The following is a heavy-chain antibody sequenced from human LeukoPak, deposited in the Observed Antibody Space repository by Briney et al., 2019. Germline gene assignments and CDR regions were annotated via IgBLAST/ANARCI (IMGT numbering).Heavy chain of an antibody. V-gene: IGHV3-66*01. CDR3: ASTSSSRYIILDY. CDR2: IYSGGST. Sequence: PGGSLRLSCAASGFTVSSNYMSWVRQAPGKGLEWVSVIYSGGSTYYADSVKGRFTISRDNSKNTLYLQMNSLRAEDTAVYYCASTSSSRYIILDYWGQGTLVTVSS. CDR1: GFTVSSNY. J-gene: IGHJ4*02. D-gene: IGHD6-13*01.